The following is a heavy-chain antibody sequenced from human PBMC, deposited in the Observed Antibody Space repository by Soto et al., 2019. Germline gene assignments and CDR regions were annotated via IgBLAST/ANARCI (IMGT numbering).Heavy chain of an antibody. V-gene: IGHV4-34*01. Sequence: QVQLQQWGAGLLKPSETLSLPCAVYGGSFSGYYWSWIRQPPGKGLEWIGEINHSGSTNYNPSLRGRVTISVDTSKNQFSLTLSSVTAADTAVYYCARGGRVGGYFDYGGQGTLGTVSS. CDR2: INHSGST. J-gene: IGHJ4*02. CDR3: ARGGRVGGYFDY. CDR1: GGSFSGYY. D-gene: IGHD3-16*01.